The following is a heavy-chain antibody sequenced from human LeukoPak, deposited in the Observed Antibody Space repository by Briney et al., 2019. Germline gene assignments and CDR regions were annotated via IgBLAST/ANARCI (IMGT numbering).Heavy chain of an antibody. CDR2: IWYDGSNK. D-gene: IGHD2-15*01. J-gene: IGHJ3*02. CDR3: ARDHRIVGYCSGGSCYSGAFDI. CDR1: GFTFSSYG. V-gene: IGHV3-33*01. Sequence: PGRSLRLSCAASGFTFSSYGMHWVRQAPGKGLEWVAVIWYDGSNKYYADSVKGRFTISRDNSKNTLYPQMNSLRAEGTAVYYCARDHRIVGYCSGGSCYSGAFDIWGQGTMVTVSS.